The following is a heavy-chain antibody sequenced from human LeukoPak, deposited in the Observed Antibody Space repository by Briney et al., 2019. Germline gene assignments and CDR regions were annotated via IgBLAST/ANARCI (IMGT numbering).Heavy chain of an antibody. D-gene: IGHD3-10*01. CDR1: GGSISSGGYY. CDR2: IYYSGST. Sequence: SQTLSLTCTVSGGSISSGGYYWNWIRQHPGKGLEWIGYIYYSGSTYYHPSLKSRVTISVDTSKNQFSLKLSSVTAADTAVYYCARGARFGVDYWGQGTLVTVSS. V-gene: IGHV4-31*03. J-gene: IGHJ4*02. CDR3: ARGARFGVDY.